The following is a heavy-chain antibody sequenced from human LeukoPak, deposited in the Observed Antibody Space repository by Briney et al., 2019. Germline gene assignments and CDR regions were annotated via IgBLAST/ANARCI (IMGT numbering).Heavy chain of an antibody. Sequence: GGSLRLSCAVSGFTYSNYAMSWVRQPPGKGLEWVSVVSGSGGSTYYADSVKGRFTISRDSSKNTLYLQMNSLRAEDTAVFYCAKGGSGSSWGQGTLVTVSS. CDR3: AKGGSGSS. J-gene: IGHJ5*02. D-gene: IGHD1-26*01. V-gene: IGHV3-23*01. CDR2: VSGSGGST. CDR1: GFTYSNYA.